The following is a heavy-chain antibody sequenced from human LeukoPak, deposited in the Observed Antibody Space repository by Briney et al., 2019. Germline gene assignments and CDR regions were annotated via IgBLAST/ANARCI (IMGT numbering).Heavy chain of an antibody. D-gene: IGHD6-19*01. V-gene: IGHV3-74*01. Sequence: GGSLRLSCAASGFSFSAYWMQWVRQVPGKGLVWISRITSDGSGANYADSVKGRFTISRDNSKNTLYLQMNSLRAEDTAVYYCAKVPGRAVALFFDYWGQGTLVTVSS. J-gene: IGHJ4*02. CDR1: GFSFSAYW. CDR2: ITSDGSGA. CDR3: AKVPGRAVALFFDY.